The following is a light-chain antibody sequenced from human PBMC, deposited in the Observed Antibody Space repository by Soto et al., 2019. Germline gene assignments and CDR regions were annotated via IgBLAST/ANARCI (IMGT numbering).Light chain of an antibody. Sequence: QSALTQPASGSGSPGQSITISCTGTSSDVGGYNYVSWYQQHPGKAPKLMIYEVSNRPSGVSNRFSGSKSGNTASLTLSGLQAEDEADYYCSSYTSSSIDDVFVTGTKVTVL. CDR1: SSDVGGYNY. V-gene: IGLV2-14*01. J-gene: IGLJ1*01. CDR2: EVS. CDR3: SSYTSSSIDDV.